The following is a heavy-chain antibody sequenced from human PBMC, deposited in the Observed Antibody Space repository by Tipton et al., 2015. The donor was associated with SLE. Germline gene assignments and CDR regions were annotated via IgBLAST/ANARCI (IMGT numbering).Heavy chain of an antibody. V-gene: IGHV4-38-2*02. Sequence: TLSLTCTVSGYSISSVFYWGWFRQPPGKGLEWIGNIYHSGSTFYNPSLKSRVTISVDTSKNQFSLKLSSVTAADTAVYYCVRGDGYNFDYWGQGTLVTVSS. CDR1: GYSISSVFY. D-gene: IGHD5-24*01. J-gene: IGHJ4*02. CDR3: VRGDGYNFDY. CDR2: IYHSGST.